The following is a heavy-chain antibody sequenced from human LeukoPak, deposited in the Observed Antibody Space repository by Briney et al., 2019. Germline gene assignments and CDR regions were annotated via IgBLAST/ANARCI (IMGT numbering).Heavy chain of an antibody. CDR2: MNPNSGNT. Sequence: ASVKVSCKASGYTFTSYDIKWVRQATGQGLEWMGWMNPNSGNTGYAQKFQGRVTMTRNTSISTAYMELSSLRSEDTPVYYCAREGGDYYDSSGYYIVDYWGQGTLVTVSS. CDR1: GYTFTSYD. J-gene: IGHJ4*02. V-gene: IGHV1-8*01. D-gene: IGHD3-22*01. CDR3: AREGGDYYDSSGYYIVDY.